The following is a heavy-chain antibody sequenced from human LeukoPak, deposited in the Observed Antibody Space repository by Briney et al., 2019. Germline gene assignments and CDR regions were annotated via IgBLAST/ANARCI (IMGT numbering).Heavy chain of an antibody. CDR1: AGSISSYY. Sequence: SETLSLTCSVYAGSISSYYWSWTRQSPGKGLVWIGYVFYKGSTNYNPSLKSPVSISVDTAKNQFSLRPSSVTAADTAVYYCARGNNYYFYYLDVWGKGATVTVSS. V-gene: IGHV4-59*01. J-gene: IGHJ6*03. CDR3: ARGNNYYFYYLDV. CDR2: VFYKGST.